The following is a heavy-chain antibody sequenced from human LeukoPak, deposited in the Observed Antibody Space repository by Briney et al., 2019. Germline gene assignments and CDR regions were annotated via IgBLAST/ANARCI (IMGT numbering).Heavy chain of an antibody. CDR1: GYSFSTHW. Sequence: GESLKISCKGSGYSFSTHWIGWVRQMPGKGLEWLGIIYAGDFDTRYSPSFQGQVTISADKSISTAYLQWSSLKASDTAMYYCARHGGGSGSYYSWFDPWGQGTLVTVSS. V-gene: IGHV5-51*01. CDR3: ARHGGGSGSYYSWFDP. J-gene: IGHJ5*02. CDR2: IYAGDFDT. D-gene: IGHD3-10*01.